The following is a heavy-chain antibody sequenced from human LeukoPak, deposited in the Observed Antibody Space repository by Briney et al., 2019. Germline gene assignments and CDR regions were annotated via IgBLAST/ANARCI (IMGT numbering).Heavy chain of an antibody. Sequence: GGSLRLSCAASGFTLRSYSVNWVRQTPGKGLEWISYISATTSTTYYADSVKGRFTISRDNAKNSLYLQMNSLRVEDTAVYYCARDSTHNFFDYWGQGTRATVSS. CDR1: GFTLRSYS. CDR3: ARDSTHNFFDY. V-gene: IGHV3-48*01. CDR2: ISATTSTT. J-gene: IGHJ4*02. D-gene: IGHD3-3*02.